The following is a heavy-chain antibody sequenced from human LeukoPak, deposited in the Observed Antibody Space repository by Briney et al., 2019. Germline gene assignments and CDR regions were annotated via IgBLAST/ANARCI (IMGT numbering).Heavy chain of an antibody. J-gene: IGHJ4*02. CDR1: GYTLTELS. CDR3: VSGSYLNFDY. Sequence: ASVKVSCKVYGYTLTELSMHWVRQAPGKGLEWMGGFDPEDGETIYAQKFQGRVTMTEDTSTDTAYMELSSLRSEDTAVYYCVSGSYLNFDYWGQGTLVTVSS. CDR2: FDPEDGET. V-gene: IGHV1-24*01. D-gene: IGHD3-10*01.